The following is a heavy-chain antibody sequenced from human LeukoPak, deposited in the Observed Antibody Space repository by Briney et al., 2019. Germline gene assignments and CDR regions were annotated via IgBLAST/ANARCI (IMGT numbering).Heavy chain of an antibody. V-gene: IGHV3-74*01. CDR1: GFTFSSYW. D-gene: IGHD2-2*01. J-gene: IGHJ5*02. CDR3: ARDRGYCSSTSCYLAFPYNWFDP. CDR2: INSDGSSI. Sequence: PGGSLRLSCAASGFTFSSYWMHWVRQAPGKGLVWVSRINSDGSSISYADSVKGRFTLSRDNAKNTLYLQMNSLRAEDTAVYYCARDRGYCSSTSCYLAFPYNWFDPWGQGTLVTVSS.